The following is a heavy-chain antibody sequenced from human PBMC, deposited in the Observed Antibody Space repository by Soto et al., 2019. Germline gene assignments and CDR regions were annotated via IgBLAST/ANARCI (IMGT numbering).Heavy chain of an antibody. D-gene: IGHD6-19*01. CDR2: IIPIFGTA. J-gene: IGHJ5*02. CDR3: ARSSTAGIAVAVGKGFRVNWFDP. CDR1: GGTFSSYA. V-gene: IGHV1-69*13. Sequence: GASVKVSCKASGGTFSSYAISWVRQAPGQGLEWMGGIIPIFGTANYAQKFQGRVTITADESTSTAYMELSSPRSEDTAVYYCARSSTAGIAVAVGKGFRVNWFDPWGQGTLVTVSS.